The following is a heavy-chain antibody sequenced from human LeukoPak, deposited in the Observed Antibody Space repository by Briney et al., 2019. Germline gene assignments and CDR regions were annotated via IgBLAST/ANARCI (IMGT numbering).Heavy chain of an antibody. J-gene: IGHJ4*02. D-gene: IGHD1-14*01. CDR3: ARTYNPDY. CDR1: GFTFSSTG. Sequence: GGSLRLSCTASGFTFSSTGMHWVRQAPGKGLEWVSYIRYDGNNKYYGDSVKGRLTVSRDNSKDTLYLQMNSLRVEDTAVYYCARTYNPDYWGQGTLVTVSS. V-gene: IGHV3-30*02. CDR2: IRYDGNNK.